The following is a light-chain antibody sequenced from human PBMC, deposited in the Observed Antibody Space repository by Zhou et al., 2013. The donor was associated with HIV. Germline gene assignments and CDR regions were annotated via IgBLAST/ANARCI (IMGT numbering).Light chain of an antibody. V-gene: IGKV1-5*03. CDR1: QSISSW. CDR2: KAS. Sequence: DIQMTQSPSTLSASVGDRVTITCRASQSISSWLAWYQQKPGKAPKLLIYKASSLQSGVPSGFSGSGSGTEFTLTISSLQPDDFATYYCQQCDSYSYAFGQGTKVEMK. CDR3: QQCDSYSYA. J-gene: IGKJ2*01.